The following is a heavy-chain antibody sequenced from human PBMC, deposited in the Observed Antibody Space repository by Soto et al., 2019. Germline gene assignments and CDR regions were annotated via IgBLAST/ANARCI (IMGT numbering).Heavy chain of an antibody. J-gene: IGHJ5*02. Sequence: ASVKVSCKAPGDTFTSYYMHWVRQAPGHGLEWMGVINPNGGSTRFAQKFQGRVTMTSDTSTSTVYMELRGLTSEDTAVYYCARESSSSWENWFDPWGQGTLVTVSS. CDR1: GDTFTSYY. CDR3: ARESSSSWENWFDP. D-gene: IGHD6-13*01. V-gene: IGHV1-46*01. CDR2: INPNGGST.